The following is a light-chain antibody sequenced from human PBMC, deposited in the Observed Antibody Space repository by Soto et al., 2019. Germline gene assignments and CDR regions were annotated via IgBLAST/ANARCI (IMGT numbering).Light chain of an antibody. J-gene: IGLJ1*01. V-gene: IGLV1-51*02. CDR2: ENN. Sequence: QSVLTQPPSVSAAPGQKVTISCSGRSSKIKNNYVSWYQQLPGTAHKLLIYENNKRPSGIPDRFSGSKSGTSATLDNTGLQTGDEADYYCGTWDSSLSAHVFGTGTKVTVL. CDR1: SSKIKNNY. CDR3: GTWDSSLSAHV.